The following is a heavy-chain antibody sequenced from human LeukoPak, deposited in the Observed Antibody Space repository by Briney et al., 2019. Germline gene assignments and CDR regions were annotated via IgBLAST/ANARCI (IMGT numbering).Heavy chain of an antibody. J-gene: IGHJ4*02. CDR2: INPSGGST. Sequence: ASVKVSCKASGYTFTSYYMHWVRQAPGQGLEWMGIINPSGGSTSYAQKFQGRVTMTRDMSTSTVYMELSSLRSEDTAVYYCVRDLSVIAAAGGYWGQGTLVTVSS. V-gene: IGHV1-46*01. CDR3: VRDLSVIAAAGGY. D-gene: IGHD6-13*01. CDR1: GYTFTSYY.